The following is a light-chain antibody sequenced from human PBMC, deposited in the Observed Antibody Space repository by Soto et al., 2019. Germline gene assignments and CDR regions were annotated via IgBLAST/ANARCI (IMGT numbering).Light chain of an antibody. V-gene: IGLV2-14*01. CDR1: GSDVGGYNY. CDR3: SSYTSASTPLV. Sequence: QSALTQPASVSGSPGQSITISCTGTGSDVGGYNYVSWYQQHPGKAPKVMIYDVSNRPSGVSNRFSGSKSGNTASLTISGRQDEDEADYYCSSYTSASTPLVFGGGTKLTVL. CDR2: DVS. J-gene: IGLJ2*01.